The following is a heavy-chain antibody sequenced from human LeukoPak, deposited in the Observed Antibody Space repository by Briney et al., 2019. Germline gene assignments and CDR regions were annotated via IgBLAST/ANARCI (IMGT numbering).Heavy chain of an antibody. CDR1: GFNFDDYA. CDR2: ISWDSESK. V-gene: IGHV3-9*01. CDR3: AKDVYTGLVGSFHI. J-gene: IGHJ3*02. Sequence: GRSLGLSCAASGFNFDDYAMHWVRQGPGKGLEWVAGISWDSESKDYVDSVKGRFTISRDNAKNSLYLQMNSLRAEDTAFYYCAKDVYTGLVGSFHIWGQGTKVIVSS. D-gene: IGHD5/OR15-5a*01.